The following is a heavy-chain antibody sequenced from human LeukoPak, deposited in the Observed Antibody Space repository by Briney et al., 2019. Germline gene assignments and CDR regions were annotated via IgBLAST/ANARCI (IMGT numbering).Heavy chain of an antibody. CDR3: ARDHRYAFDN. V-gene: IGHV3-48*01. Sequence: GGSLRLSCAASGFTFSSYSMNWVRQAPGKGLEWTSYIGISSGNTKYADSVKGRFTISRDKARNSLYLQMNSLRVEDTAMYYCARDHRYAFDNWGHGTLVTVSS. D-gene: IGHD5-12*01. CDR1: GFTFSSYS. CDR2: IGISSGNT. J-gene: IGHJ4*01.